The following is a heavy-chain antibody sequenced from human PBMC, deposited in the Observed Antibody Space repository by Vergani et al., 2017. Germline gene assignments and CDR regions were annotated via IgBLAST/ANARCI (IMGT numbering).Heavy chain of an antibody. Sequence: QVQLQQSGPGLVKPSQTLSLTCAISGDSVSSNSAAWNWIRQSPSRGLEWLGRTYYRSKWYNDYAVSVKSRITINPDTSKNQFSLQLNSVTPEDTAVYYCARDGPGIAASGGHGYYYYYMDVWGKGTTVTVSS. J-gene: IGHJ6*03. CDR1: GDSVSSNSAA. CDR3: ARDGPGIAASGGHGYYYYYMDV. CDR2: TYYRSKWYN. D-gene: IGHD6-25*01. V-gene: IGHV6-1*01.